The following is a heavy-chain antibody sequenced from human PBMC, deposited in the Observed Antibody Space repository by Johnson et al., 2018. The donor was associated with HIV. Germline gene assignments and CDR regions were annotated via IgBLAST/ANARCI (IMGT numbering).Heavy chain of an antibody. CDR3: ARGRGWWLQLGGAFDI. J-gene: IGHJ3*02. Sequence: VQLVESGGGLVQPGGSLRLSCAASGITVGTNYMSWVRQAPGKGLEWVSVIFSVGDVYYADSVKGRFTISRDNSKNMVYLQMNSLRAEDTAIYYCARGRGWWLQLGGAFDIWGQGTMVTVSS. D-gene: IGHD5-24*01. CDR2: IFSVGDV. V-gene: IGHV3-66*01. CDR1: GITVGTNY.